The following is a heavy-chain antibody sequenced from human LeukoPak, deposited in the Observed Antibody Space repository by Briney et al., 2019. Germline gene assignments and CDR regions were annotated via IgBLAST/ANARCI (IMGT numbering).Heavy chain of an antibody. D-gene: IGHD6-13*01. J-gene: IGHJ4*02. Sequence: GGSLRLSGAASGFTFSSYAMSWVRQAPGKGLEWVSAISGSGGSTYYADSVKGRFTISRDNSKNTLYLQMNSLRAEDTAVYYCAKGVYSSSWSIPPFDYWGQGTLVTVSS. V-gene: IGHV3-23*01. CDR3: AKGVYSSSWSIPPFDY. CDR2: ISGSGGST. CDR1: GFTFSSYA.